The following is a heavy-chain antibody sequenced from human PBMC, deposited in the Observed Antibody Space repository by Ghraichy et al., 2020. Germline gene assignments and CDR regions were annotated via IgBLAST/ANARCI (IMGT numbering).Heavy chain of an antibody. CDR2: ISSGGRVI. J-gene: IGHJ4*02. CDR1: GFTFSDYY. D-gene: IGHD3-9*01. CDR3: ARGVTSYDILTAYYVDY. Sequence: GSLRLSCTASGFTFSDYYISWIRQAPGKGLEWVSYISSGGRVIDYADSVKGRFTISRDNAHNSLFLQMNSLGPEDTAVYYCARGVTSYDILTAYYVDYWGQGILVSVAS. V-gene: IGHV3-11*01.